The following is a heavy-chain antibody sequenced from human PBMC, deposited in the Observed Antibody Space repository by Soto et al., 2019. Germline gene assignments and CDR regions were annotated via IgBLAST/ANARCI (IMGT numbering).Heavy chain of an antibody. CDR3: ARHLTYDFWSGYYPDYYMDV. CDR1: GGSISSSSYY. V-gene: IGHV4-39*01. D-gene: IGHD3-3*01. CDR2: IYYSGST. Sequence: ETLSLTCTVSGGSISSSSYYWGWIRQPPGKGLEWIGSIYYSGSTYYNPSLKSRVTISVDTSKNQFSLKLSSVTAADTAVYYCARHLTYDFWSGYYPDYYMDVWGKGTTVTVSS. J-gene: IGHJ6*03.